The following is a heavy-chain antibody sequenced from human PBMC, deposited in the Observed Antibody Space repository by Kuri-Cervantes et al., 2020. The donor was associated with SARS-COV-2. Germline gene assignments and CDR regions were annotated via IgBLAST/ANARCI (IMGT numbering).Heavy chain of an antibody. Sequence: GGSLRLSGKGSGYSFTSYWIGWVRQMPGKGLEWMGIIYPGDSDTRYSPSFQGQVTISADKSISTAYLQWSSLKASDTAMYYCARFYTYYDFWSGYRTDDAFDIWGQGTMVTVSS. J-gene: IGHJ3*02. V-gene: IGHV5-51*01. CDR1: GYSFTSYW. CDR3: ARFYTYYDFWSGYRTDDAFDI. CDR2: IYPGDSDT. D-gene: IGHD3-3*01.